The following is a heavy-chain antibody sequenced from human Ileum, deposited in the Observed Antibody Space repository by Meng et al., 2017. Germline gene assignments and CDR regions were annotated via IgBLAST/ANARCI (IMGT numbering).Heavy chain of an antibody. J-gene: IGHJ4*02. Sequence: GGSLRLSCAVSGFTFSTYAMSWVRQAPGKGLEWVSSISSGGGTTYYADSVKGRFTIARDNSKNTLYLQMNSLRAEDTAVYFCAKRDNIVYPPFDYWGQGNLVTVSS. CDR2: ISSGGGTT. V-gene: IGHV3-23*01. CDR3: AKRDNIVYPPFDY. CDR1: GFTFSTYA. D-gene: IGHD5/OR15-5a*01.